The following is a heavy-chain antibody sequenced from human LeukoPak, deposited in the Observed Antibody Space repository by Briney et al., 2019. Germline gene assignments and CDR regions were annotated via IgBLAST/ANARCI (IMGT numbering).Heavy chain of an antibody. Sequence: SETLSLTCTVSGGSISSSSYYWGWIRQPPGKGLEWIGSIYYSGSTYYNPSLKSRVTISVDTSKNQFSLKLSSVTAADTAVYYCASGRYDFWSGYFPHDAFDIWGQGTMVTVSS. CDR1: GGSISSSSYY. CDR3: ASGRYDFWSGYFPHDAFDI. V-gene: IGHV4-39*01. J-gene: IGHJ3*02. CDR2: IYYSGST. D-gene: IGHD3-3*01.